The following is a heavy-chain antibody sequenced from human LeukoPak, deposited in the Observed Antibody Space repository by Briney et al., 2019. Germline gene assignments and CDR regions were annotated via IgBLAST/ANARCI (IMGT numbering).Heavy chain of an antibody. Sequence: ASVKVSCKASGYTFTSYDINWVRQATGQGLEWRGWMNPNSGNTGYAQKFQGRVTITRNTSISTAYMELSSLRSEDTAVYYCARGRGDTVAGTYDYYYYMDVWGKGTTVTVSS. CDR2: MNPNSGNT. CDR3: ARGRGDTVAGTYDYYYYMDV. V-gene: IGHV1-8*03. D-gene: IGHD6-19*01. CDR1: GYTFTSYD. J-gene: IGHJ6*03.